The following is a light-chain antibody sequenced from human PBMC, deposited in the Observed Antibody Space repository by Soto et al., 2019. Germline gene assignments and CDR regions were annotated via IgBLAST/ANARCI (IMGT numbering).Light chain of an antibody. CDR2: EVT. V-gene: IGLV2-8*01. J-gene: IGLJ3*02. CDR1: SSDVGFYNF. Sequence: QSALTQPPSASGSPGQSLTISCTGTSSDVGFYNFVSWYQQRPGKAPKLVIYEVTKRPSGVPDRFSGSKSGSTASLTVSGLQADDEADYYCQSYDNSLSGSWVFGGGTKLTVL. CDR3: QSYDNSLSGSWV.